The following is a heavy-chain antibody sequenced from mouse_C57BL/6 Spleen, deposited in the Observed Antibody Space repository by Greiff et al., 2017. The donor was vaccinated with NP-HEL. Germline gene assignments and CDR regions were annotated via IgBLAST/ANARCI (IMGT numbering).Heavy chain of an antibody. CDR1: GFTFSDYY. CDR3: ARGDGNYRENAMDY. J-gene: IGHJ4*01. V-gene: IGHV5-12*01. CDR2: ISNGGGST. D-gene: IGHD2-1*01. Sequence: DVQLVESGGGLVQPGGSLKLSCAASGFTFSDYYMYWVRQTPEKRLEWVAYISNGGGSTYYPDTVKGRFTISRDNAKNTLYLQMSRLKSEDTAMYYCARGDGNYRENAMDYWGQGTSVTVSS.